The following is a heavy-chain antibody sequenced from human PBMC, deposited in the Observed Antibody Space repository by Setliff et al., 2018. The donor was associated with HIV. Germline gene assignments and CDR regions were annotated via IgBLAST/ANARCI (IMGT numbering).Heavy chain of an antibody. V-gene: IGHV3-30*04. D-gene: IGHD3-16*01. CDR2: ISHDGSIE. J-gene: IGHJ6*03. CDR3: ARDGAGHRYMDF. Sequence: PGGSLRLSCAASGFTFRSYAMHWVRQAPGKGLEWVADISHDGSIEDYADSVRGRFTISRDNSKSAVYLQMNSLRPEDTALYYCARDGAGHRYMDFWGKGTTVTVSS. CDR1: GFTFRSYA.